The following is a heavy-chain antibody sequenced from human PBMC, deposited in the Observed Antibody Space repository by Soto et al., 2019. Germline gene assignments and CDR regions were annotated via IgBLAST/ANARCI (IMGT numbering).Heavy chain of an antibody. Sequence: ASVKVSCKASGGTFSSYAISWVRQAPGQGLEWMGGIIPIFGTANYAQKFQGRVTITADESTSTAYMELSSLRSEDTAVYYCARDRLGYGGNSYWYFDLWGRGTLVTVSS. CDR3: ARDRLGYGGNSYWYFDL. CDR2: IIPIFGTA. CDR1: GGTFSSYA. V-gene: IGHV1-69*13. D-gene: IGHD4-17*01. J-gene: IGHJ2*01.